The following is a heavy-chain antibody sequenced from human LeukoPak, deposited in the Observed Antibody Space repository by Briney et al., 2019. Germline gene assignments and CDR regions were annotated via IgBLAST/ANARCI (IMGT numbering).Heavy chain of an antibody. V-gene: IGHV4-34*01. CDR3: AGGAWLWDH. CDR1: GGSFSGYY. D-gene: IGHD5-18*01. CDR2: INHSGST. Sequence: PSETLSLTCAVYGGSFSGYYWSWIRQPPGKGLEWIGEINHSGSTNYNPSLKSRVTISVDTSKNQFSLKLSSVTAADTAVYYCAGGAWLWDHWVQGTLVTVSS. J-gene: IGHJ4*02.